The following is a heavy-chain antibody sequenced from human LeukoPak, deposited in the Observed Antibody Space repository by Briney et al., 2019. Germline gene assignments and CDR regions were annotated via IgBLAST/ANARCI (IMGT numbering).Heavy chain of an antibody. J-gene: IGHJ4*02. V-gene: IGHV3-23*01. CDR3: AKSAKTKVSGGSCYDY. Sequence: GGSLRLSCAASGFTFNSYAMNWGRQAPGKGLEWVSAINNTGGSTYYADSVKGRFTISRDNSKNTLHLQMNSLRADDTAVYYCAKSAKTKVSGGSCYDYWGQGSLVTVSS. D-gene: IGHD2-15*01. CDR1: GFTFNSYA. CDR2: INNTGGST.